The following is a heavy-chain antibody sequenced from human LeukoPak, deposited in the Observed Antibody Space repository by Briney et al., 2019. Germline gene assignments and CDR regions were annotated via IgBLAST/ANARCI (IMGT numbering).Heavy chain of an antibody. CDR3: ARGGSSSDDAFDI. CDR2: IIPIFGTA. V-gene: IGHV1-69*01. J-gene: IGHJ3*02. CDR1: GGTFSSYA. D-gene: IGHD6-13*01. Sequence: SVKVSCKASGGTFSSYAISWVRQAPGQGLEWMGGIIPIFGTANYAQKFQGRVTITADESTSTAYMELSSLRSEDTAVYHCARGGSSSDDAFDIWGQGTMVTVSS.